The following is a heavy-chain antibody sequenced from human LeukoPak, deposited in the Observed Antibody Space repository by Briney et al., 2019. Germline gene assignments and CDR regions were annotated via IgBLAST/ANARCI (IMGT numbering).Heavy chain of an antibody. V-gene: IGHV3-9*01. CDR3: AKGPYSGSYFDY. D-gene: IGHD1-26*01. J-gene: IGHJ4*02. CDR1: GFTFSSYA. CDR2: ISWNSGSI. Sequence: GGSLRLSCAASGFTFSSYAVSWVRQAPGKGLEWVSGISWNSGSIGYADSVKGRFTISRDNAKNSLYLQMNSLRAEDTALYYCAKGPYSGSYFDYWGQGTLVTVSS.